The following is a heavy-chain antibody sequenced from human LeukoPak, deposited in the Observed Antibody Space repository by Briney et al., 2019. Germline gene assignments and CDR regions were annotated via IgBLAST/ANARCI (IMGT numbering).Heavy chain of an antibody. CDR2: IYYSGST. V-gene: IGHV4-39*01. CDR3: ARLEVRLGTSYWYFDL. D-gene: IGHD6-19*01. Sequence: SETLSLTCTVSGGSISSSSYYWGWIRQPPGKGLEWIGSIYYSGSTYYNPSLKSRVTISVDTSKNQFSLKLSSVTAADAAVYYCARLEVRLGTSYWYFDLWGRGTLVTVSS. J-gene: IGHJ2*01. CDR1: GGSISSSSYY.